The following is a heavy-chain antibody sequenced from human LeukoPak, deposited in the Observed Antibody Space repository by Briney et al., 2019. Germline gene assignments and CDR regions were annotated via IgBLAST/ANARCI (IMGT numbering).Heavy chain of an antibody. CDR3: AKGNYYDGSGPNYYYYGMDV. CDR2: ISAYNGNT. D-gene: IGHD3-22*01. J-gene: IGHJ6*02. Sequence: ASVKVSCKASGYTFTSYGITWVRQAPGQGLEWMGWISAYNGNTNYAQKLQGRVTVTTDTSTSTAYMELRSLRSDDTAVYYCAKGNYYDGSGPNYYYYGMDVWGQGTTVTVSS. CDR1: GYTFTSYG. V-gene: IGHV1-18*01.